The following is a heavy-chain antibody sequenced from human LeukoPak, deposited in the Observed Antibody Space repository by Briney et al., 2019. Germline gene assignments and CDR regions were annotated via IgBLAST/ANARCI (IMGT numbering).Heavy chain of an antibody. CDR2: ISYDGSNK. CDR3: ARLRDSSGYYYGVSDY. V-gene: IGHV3-30*04. Sequence: GGSLRLSCAASGFTFSSYAMHWVRQAPGKGLEWVAVISYDGSNKYYADSVKGRFTISRDNSKNTLYLQMNSLRAEDTAVYYCARLRDSSGYYYGVSDYWGQGTLVTVSS. J-gene: IGHJ4*02. D-gene: IGHD3-22*01. CDR1: GFTFSSYA.